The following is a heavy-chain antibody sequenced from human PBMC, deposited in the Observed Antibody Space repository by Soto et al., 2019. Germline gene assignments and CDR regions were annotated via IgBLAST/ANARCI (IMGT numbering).Heavy chain of an antibody. CDR1: GGSISSGGYS. J-gene: IGHJ4*02. V-gene: IGHV4-30-2*01. CDR2: IYHSGSN. Sequence: SETLSLTCAVSGGSISSGGYSWSWVRQPPGKGLEWIGYIYHSGSNYYKPSLKSRVTISVDKSKNQFSLKLTSVTAADKAVYYCARSDGRYWGQGTLVTVSS. CDR3: ARSDGRY.